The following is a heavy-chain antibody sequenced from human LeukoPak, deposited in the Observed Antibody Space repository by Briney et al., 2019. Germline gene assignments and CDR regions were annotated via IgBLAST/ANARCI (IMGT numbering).Heavy chain of an antibody. CDR2: IKSDGST. Sequence: GGSLRLSCVASGFTFSSYWMHWVRQAPGKGLVWVSRIKSDGSTNYADSVKGRFTVSRDNAKNTVSLQMNSLRAEDTGVYFCARAPSEIGGYYPEYFRHWGQGTLVTVSS. D-gene: IGHD3-22*01. CDR3: ARAPSEIGGYYPEYFRH. CDR1: GFTFSSYW. J-gene: IGHJ1*01. V-gene: IGHV3-74*01.